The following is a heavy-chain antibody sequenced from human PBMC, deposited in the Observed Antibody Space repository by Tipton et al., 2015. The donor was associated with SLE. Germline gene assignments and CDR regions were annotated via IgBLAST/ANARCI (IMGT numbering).Heavy chain of an antibody. Sequence: TLSLTCTVSGGSISSYYWNWIRQAPGKGLEWVGYVYYSGSTKYNPSLKSRVTISIDTSKSQFSLNLSSVTAADTAVYYCARGVAGYFMYCYMDVWGKGTTVTISS. V-gene: IGHV4-59*01. CDR3: ARGVAGYFMYCYMDV. CDR1: GGSISSYY. J-gene: IGHJ6*03. D-gene: IGHD5-18*01. CDR2: VYYSGST.